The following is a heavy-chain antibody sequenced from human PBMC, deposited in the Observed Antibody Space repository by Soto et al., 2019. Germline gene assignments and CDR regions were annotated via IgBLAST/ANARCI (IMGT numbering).Heavy chain of an antibody. CDR2: ISYDGSNK. J-gene: IGHJ6*02. CDR1: GFTFSSYA. V-gene: IGHV3-30-3*01. D-gene: IGHD4-4*01. Sequence: PGGSLRLSCAASGFTFSSYAMHWVRQAPGKGLEWVAVISYDGSNKYYADSVKGRFTISRDNSKNTLYLQMNSLRAEDTAVYYCARDHNDYSNLWSYYYGMDVWGQGTTVTVS. CDR3: ARDHNDYSNLWSYYYGMDV.